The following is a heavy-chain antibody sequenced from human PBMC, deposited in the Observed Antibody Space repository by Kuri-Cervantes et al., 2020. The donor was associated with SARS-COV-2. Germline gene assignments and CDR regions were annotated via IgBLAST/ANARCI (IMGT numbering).Heavy chain of an antibody. CDR2: IYVGSRST. Sequence: GGSLRLSCAASGFTFRSYGMSWVRQAPGKGLEWVSVIYVGSRSTNYADSVKGRFTIARDDSKNTLYLQMNSLRAEDTALYYCTKDHRAAPGDLLDFDYWGQGTLVTVSS. V-gene: IGHV3-23*03. J-gene: IGHJ4*02. CDR3: TKDHRAAPGDLLDFDY. D-gene: IGHD3-10*01. CDR1: GFTFRSYG.